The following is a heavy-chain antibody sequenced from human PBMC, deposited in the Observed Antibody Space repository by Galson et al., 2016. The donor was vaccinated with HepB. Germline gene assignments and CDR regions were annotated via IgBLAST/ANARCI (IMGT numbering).Heavy chain of an antibody. CDR3: AKDIRPVKATLDYYLYAMDV. Sequence: SLRLSCAASGFTFTNYALNWVRQAPGKGLEWVSGISGSGGSTYYADSVKGRFTISRDQSNNTLHLQMNSLRAEDTAIYFCAKDIRPVKATLDYYLYAMDVWGSGTTVTVSS. CDR2: ISGSGGST. J-gene: IGHJ6*04. D-gene: IGHD1-1*01. V-gene: IGHV3-23*01. CDR1: GFTFTNYA.